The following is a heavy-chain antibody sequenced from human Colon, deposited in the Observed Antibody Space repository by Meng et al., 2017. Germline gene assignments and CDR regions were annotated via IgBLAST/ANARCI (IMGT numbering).Heavy chain of an antibody. Sequence: QLRESGPARVEPSGTLSLTGASSGGSISSYNWCSWVRQPPGKGLEWIGQIDLGGTPYYNPSLESRVIMSLDKSKNQLSLRLTSVAAADTAVYYCARHGGWHFDYWGQGALVTVSS. CDR3: ARHGGWHFDY. V-gene: IGHV4-4*02. J-gene: IGHJ4*02. CDR1: GGSISSYNW. D-gene: IGHD6-19*01. CDR2: IDLGGTP.